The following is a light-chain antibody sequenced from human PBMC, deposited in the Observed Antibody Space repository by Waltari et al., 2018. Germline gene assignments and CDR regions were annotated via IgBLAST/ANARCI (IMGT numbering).Light chain of an antibody. J-gene: IGLJ2*01. V-gene: IGLV2-8*01. CDR1: TSAVGGYSF. CDR2: EVF. Sequence: QSPLTQPPPAPGSPGQPFTIPSPGPTSAVGGYSFVSWYQQHPGKAPKLIIFEVFQRPSGVPDRFSGSKSGNTASLTVSGLQAEDEADYYCSSYAGSNNVVFGGGTKLTVL. CDR3: SSYAGSNNVV.